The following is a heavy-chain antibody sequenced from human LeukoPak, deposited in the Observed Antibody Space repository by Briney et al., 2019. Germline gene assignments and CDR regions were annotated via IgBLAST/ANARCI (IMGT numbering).Heavy chain of an antibody. J-gene: IGHJ4*02. CDR1: GGSFSSPNYY. Sequence: SETLSLTCTVSGGSFSSPNYYWSWIRQPAGKGLEWIGRIYTTGFTNYHPSLKSRVTVSIDTSKNQFYLKLTSVTAADTAVYYCARDSYGDHGDYWGQGTLVTVSS. CDR3: ARDSYGDHGDY. D-gene: IGHD4-17*01. CDR2: IYTTGFT. V-gene: IGHV4-61*02.